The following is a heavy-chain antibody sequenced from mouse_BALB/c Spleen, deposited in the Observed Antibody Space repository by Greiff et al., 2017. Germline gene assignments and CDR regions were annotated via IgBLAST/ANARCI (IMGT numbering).Heavy chain of an antibody. V-gene: IGHV5-6-5*01. J-gene: IGHJ2*01. Sequence: DVMLVESGGGLVKPGGSLKLSCAASGFTFSSYAMSWVRQTPEKKLEWVASISSGGSTYYPDSVKGRFTISRDNARNILYLQMSSLRSEDTAMYYCARGIYYYGSSYYFDYWGQGTTLTVSS. CDR1: GFTFSSYA. D-gene: IGHD1-1*01. CDR3: ARGIYYYGSSYYFDY. CDR2: ISSGGST.